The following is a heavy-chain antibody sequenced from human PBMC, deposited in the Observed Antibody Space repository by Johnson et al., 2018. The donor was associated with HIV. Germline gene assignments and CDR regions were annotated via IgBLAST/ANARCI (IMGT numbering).Heavy chain of an antibody. CDR2: IDTTGDT. D-gene: IGHD3-10*01. V-gene: IGHV3-13*01. J-gene: IGHJ3*02. Sequence: MQLVESGGGLVQPGGSLRLSCAASGFTFSSYDMHWVRQPTGKGLEWVSSIDTTGDTYYPGSVRGRFTISRENAKNSLYLQMNNLRAGDSAVYYCVRASWFGAFDIWGQGTLVTVSS. CDR1: GFTFSSYD. CDR3: VRASWFGAFDI.